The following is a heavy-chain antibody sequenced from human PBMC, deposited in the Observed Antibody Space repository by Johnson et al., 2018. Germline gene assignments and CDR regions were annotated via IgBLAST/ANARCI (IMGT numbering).Heavy chain of an antibody. J-gene: IGHJ6*02. V-gene: IGHV4-59*01. Sequence: QVQLQESGPGLVKPSETLSLTCAVSGGSISDYYWNWIRQSPGKGLEWIGDIYYNGSTKYNPSLKSRVTITVDTSKNQFSLKLRSVTAADTAVYFCARMETWNYYYYYGMEVWGQGTTVTVSS. D-gene: IGHD1-1*01. CDR1: GGSISDYY. CDR3: ARMETWNYYYYYGMEV. CDR2: IYYNGST.